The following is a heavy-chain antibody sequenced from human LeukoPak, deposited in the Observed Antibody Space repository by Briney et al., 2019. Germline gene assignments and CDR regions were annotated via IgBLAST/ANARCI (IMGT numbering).Heavy chain of an antibody. Sequence: PGGSLRLSCSASGFTFSSYWMHWVRQAPGKGLVWVSRIDSDGISTLYADSVKGRFTISRDNAKNTLYLQMNSLRAEDTAVYYCAKDLLQRKSYDSSGPNDAFDIWGQGTMVTVSS. CDR3: AKDLLQRKSYDSSGPNDAFDI. D-gene: IGHD3-22*01. J-gene: IGHJ3*02. CDR2: IDSDGIST. V-gene: IGHV3-74*01. CDR1: GFTFSSYW.